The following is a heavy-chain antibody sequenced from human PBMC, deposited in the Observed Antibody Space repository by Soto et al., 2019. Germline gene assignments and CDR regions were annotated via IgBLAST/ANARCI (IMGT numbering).Heavy chain of an antibody. V-gene: IGHV4-4*02. CDR1: GVSIINSHW. CDR3: ARDVGNYYYSSPAGQLDF. D-gene: IGHD3-22*01. CDR2: IHDSGNT. Sequence: QEQLQESGPGLVKTSETLSLTCAVSGVSIINSHWRSWVRQPQGKGLDWIGEIHDSGNTKYNPSLKSRVTKSVDKAKDQFALMLNSVTDADTAVSYCARDVGNYYYSSPAGQLDFWGQGTLVTVSS. J-gene: IGHJ4*02.